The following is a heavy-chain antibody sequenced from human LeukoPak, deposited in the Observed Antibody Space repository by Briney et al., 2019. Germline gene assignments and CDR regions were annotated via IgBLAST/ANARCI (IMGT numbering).Heavy chain of an antibody. D-gene: IGHD3-10*01. Sequence: SETLSLTCPVSGGSISSGVYSWIWIRHPPEKGVEWIGYSYHSGSTYYNPSLKSRVTISVDKSKNQFSLKMSSVTAADTAVYYCASDYYYGSGSYSSWGQGTLVTVSS. CDR1: GGSISSGVYS. V-gene: IGHV4-30-2*01. CDR3: ASDYYYGSGSYSS. CDR2: SYHSGST. J-gene: IGHJ5*02.